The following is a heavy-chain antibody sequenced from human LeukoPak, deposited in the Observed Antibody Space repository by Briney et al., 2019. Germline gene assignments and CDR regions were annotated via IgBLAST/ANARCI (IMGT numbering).Heavy chain of an antibody. V-gene: IGHV3-30-3*01. CDR3: ARDPRDIVVVVAATVGNWFDP. Sequence: GGSLRLSCAASGFTFSSYAMHWVRQAPGKGLEWVAVISYDGSNKYYADSVKGRFTISRDNSKNTLYLQMNSLRAEDTAVYYCARDPRDIVVVVAATVGNWFDPWGQGTLVTVSS. D-gene: IGHD2-15*01. CDR1: GFTFSSYA. CDR2: ISYDGSNK. J-gene: IGHJ5*02.